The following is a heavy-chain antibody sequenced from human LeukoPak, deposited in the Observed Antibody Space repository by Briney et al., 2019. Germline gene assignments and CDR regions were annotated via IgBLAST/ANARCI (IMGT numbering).Heavy chain of an antibody. CDR2: ISGSGGST. J-gene: IGHJ5*02. V-gene: IGHV3-23*01. CDR1: GFTFSSYA. CDR3: AKGGRSSAVNWFDP. D-gene: IGHD6-6*01. Sequence: GGSLRLSCAASGFTFSSYAMSWVRQAPGKGLEWVSAISGSGGSTYYADAVKGRFTISRHNSKNTLYLQMNSLRAEDTAVYYCAKGGRSSAVNWFDPWGQGTLVTVSS.